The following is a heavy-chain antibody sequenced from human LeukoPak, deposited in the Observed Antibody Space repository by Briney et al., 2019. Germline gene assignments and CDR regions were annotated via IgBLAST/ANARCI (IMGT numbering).Heavy chain of an antibody. CDR3: AREDTFCSGGSCYSATAMVD. D-gene: IGHD2-15*01. J-gene: IGHJ4*02. CDR2: IFYSGTT. CDR1: RGLITNNNYF. V-gene: IGHV4-39*07. Sequence: PSETLSLICTVSRGLITNNNYFWGWIRQAPGKGLEWIGNIFYSGTTYYNPSLPSLKGRITILVDTSKNQYSLKLRSVTAADTAVYYCAREDTFCSGGSCYSATAMVDWGQGTLVTVSS.